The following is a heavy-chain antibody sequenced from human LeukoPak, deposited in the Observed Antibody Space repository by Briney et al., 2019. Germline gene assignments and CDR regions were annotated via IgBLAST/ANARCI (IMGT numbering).Heavy chain of an antibody. J-gene: IGHJ4*02. D-gene: IGHD3-3*01. CDR2: ISPKGGGT. Sequence: ASVKVSCKASGYTFTDYYMHWVRQAPGQGLEWMGWISPKGGGTDYAQKFQGRVTMTRDTSISTAYMELSRPRSDDTAVYYCARGGGTNFGVITDWGQGTLVTVSS. CDR1: GYTFTDYY. CDR3: ARGGGTNFGVITD. V-gene: IGHV1-2*02.